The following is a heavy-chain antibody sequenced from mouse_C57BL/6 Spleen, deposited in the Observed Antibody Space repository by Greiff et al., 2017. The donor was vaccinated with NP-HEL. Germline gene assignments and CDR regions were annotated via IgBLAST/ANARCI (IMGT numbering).Heavy chain of an antibody. CDR2: ISSGSSTI. D-gene: IGHD2-10*01. CDR3: ATYSFAY. J-gene: IGHJ3*01. V-gene: IGHV5-17*01. Sequence: DVHLVESGGGLVKPGGSLKLSCAASGFTFSDYGMHWVRQAPEKGLEWVAYISSGSSTIYYADTVKGRFTISRDNAKNTLFLQMTSLRSEDTAMYYCATYSFAYWGQGTLVTVSA. CDR1: GFTFSDYG.